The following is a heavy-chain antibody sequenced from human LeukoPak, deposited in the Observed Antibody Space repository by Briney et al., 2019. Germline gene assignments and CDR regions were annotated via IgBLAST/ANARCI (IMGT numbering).Heavy chain of an antibody. V-gene: IGHV4-30-4*01. J-gene: IGHJ4*02. D-gene: IGHD1-26*01. CDR2: IYYSGST. Sequence: PSETLSLTCTVSGGSIGSDDYYWSWIRQPPGKGLEWIGYIYYSGSTYYNPSLKSRVTISVDTSKNQFSLKLSSATAADTAVYYCARVGMGALDYWGQGTLVTVSS. CDR3: ARVGMGALDY. CDR1: GGSIGSDDYY.